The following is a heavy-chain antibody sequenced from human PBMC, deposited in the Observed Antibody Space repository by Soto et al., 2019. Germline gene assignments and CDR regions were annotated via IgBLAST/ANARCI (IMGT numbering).Heavy chain of an antibody. V-gene: IGHV4-31*03. CDR2: LYVTGAV. J-gene: IGHJ5*02. CDR3: ARLRFAPNNYKCFER. CDR1: GAALNSGNYY. Sequence: LSLTCSVSGAALNSGNYYWSWIRQVPGKGLEWIGHLYVTGAVDYNPSLRDRITISQDTSERQFSLNLRLVTAADTAVYYCARLRFAPNNYKCFERWGQGTLFTVSS. D-gene: IGHD2-21*01.